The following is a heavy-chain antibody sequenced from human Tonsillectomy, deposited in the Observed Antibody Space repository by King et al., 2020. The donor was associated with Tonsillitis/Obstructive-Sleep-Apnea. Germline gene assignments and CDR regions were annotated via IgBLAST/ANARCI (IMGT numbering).Heavy chain of an antibody. CDR2: IIPIFGTA. Sequence: QLVQSGAEVKKPGSSVKVSCKASGGTFSSYAIGWVRQAPGQGLEWMGGIIPIFGTANYAQKFQGRVTITADESTSTAYMELSSLRSEDTAVYYCASDGKPAAMFYYYYYWGQGTLVTVSS. CDR3: ASDGKPAAMFYYYYY. V-gene: IGHV1-69*12. CDR1: GGTFSSYA. J-gene: IGHJ4*02. D-gene: IGHD2-2*01.